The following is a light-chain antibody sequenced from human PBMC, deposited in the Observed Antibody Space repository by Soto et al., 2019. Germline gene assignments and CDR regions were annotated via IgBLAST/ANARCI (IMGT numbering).Light chain of an antibody. CDR1: RSISTY. CDR3: QQRSNWPPLT. CDR2: EAL. Sequence: ETVLTQSPATVSLSPGERATLSCRASRSISTYLAWYQQKPGQAPRLLIYEALNRATGIPARFSGSGSGTDFTLTISSLEPEDFAVYYCQQRSNWPPLTFGGGTKVDIK. V-gene: IGKV3-11*01. J-gene: IGKJ4*01.